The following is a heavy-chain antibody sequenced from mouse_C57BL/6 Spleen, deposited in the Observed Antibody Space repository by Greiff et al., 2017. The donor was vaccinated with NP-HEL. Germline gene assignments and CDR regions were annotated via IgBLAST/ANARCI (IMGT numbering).Heavy chain of an antibody. D-gene: IGHD2-1*01. CDR1: GYTFTSYG. V-gene: IGHV1-81*01. CDR3: ALRDLYTWFAY. Sequence: QVQLKQSGAELARPGASVKLSCKASGYTFTSYGISWVKQRTGQGLEWIGEIYPRSGNTYYNEKFKGKATLTADKSSSTAYMELRSLTSEDSAVYFCALRDLYTWFAYWGQGTLVTVSA. CDR2: IYPRSGNT. J-gene: IGHJ3*01.